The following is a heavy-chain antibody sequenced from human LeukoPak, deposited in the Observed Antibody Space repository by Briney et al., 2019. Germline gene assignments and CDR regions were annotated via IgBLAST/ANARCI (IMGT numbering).Heavy chain of an antibody. Sequence: GRSLRLSHAASGFTFSRHWMGWARQAPGKGPEWVASIKQDGSQYYVDSVKGRFIISRDNAKNSLYLQMNSLRAEDTAVYSCARGPDYGDRLDFFDYWGQGTLVTVSS. J-gene: IGHJ4*02. D-gene: IGHD4-17*01. CDR1: GFTFSRHW. CDR3: ARGPDYGDRLDFFDY. CDR2: IKQDGSQ. V-gene: IGHV3-7*01.